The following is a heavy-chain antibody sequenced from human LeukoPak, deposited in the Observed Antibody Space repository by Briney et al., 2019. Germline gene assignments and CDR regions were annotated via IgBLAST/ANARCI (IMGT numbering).Heavy chain of an antibody. Sequence: GGSLRLSCAASGFTFSSYSMNWVRQAPGKGLEWVSSISSSSSYIYYADSVKGRFTISRDNAKNSLYLQMNSLRAEDTAVYYCAKDSSAPLSQYYYYYGMDVWGQGTTVTVSS. CDR1: GFTFSSYS. CDR3: AKDSSAPLSQYYYYYGMDV. CDR2: ISSSSSYI. D-gene: IGHD6-19*01. V-gene: IGHV3-21*04. J-gene: IGHJ6*02.